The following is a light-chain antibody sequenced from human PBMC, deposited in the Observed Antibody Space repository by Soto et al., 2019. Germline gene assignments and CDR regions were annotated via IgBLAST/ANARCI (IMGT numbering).Light chain of an antibody. J-gene: IGLJ1*01. CDR1: SSDVGNYNY. V-gene: IGLV2-14*01. Sequence: QSALTQPASVSGSPGQSITISCTGTSSDVGNYNYVSWYQQQSGKAPKLIIYEVSNRPSGVSNRFSGSKSGTTASLTISGLQAEDEADYSCSSFTSSRAYVFGIGTKVTVL. CDR3: SSFTSSRAYV. CDR2: EVS.